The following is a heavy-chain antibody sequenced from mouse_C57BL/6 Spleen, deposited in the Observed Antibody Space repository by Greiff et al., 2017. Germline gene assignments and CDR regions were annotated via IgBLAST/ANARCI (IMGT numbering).Heavy chain of an antibody. CDR3: ARLSITTVVAKYYFDY. V-gene: IGHV1-52*01. Sequence: QVQLQQPGAELVRPGSSVKLSCKASGYTFTSYWMHLVKQRPIQGLERIGNIDPSDSENHYNQKFKDKATLTVDKSSSRAYMQLSSLTAEDSAVYSCARLSITTVVAKYYFDYWGQGTTLTVSS. CDR1: GYTFTSYW. D-gene: IGHD1-1*01. J-gene: IGHJ2*01. CDR2: IDPSDSEN.